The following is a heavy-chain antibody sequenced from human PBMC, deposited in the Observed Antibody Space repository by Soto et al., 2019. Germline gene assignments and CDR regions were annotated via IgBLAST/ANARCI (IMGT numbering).Heavy chain of an antibody. D-gene: IGHD5-12*01. J-gene: IGHJ5*02. V-gene: IGHV2-5*02. CDR1: GFSLSTSGVG. CDR3: ARHVDLGAKTCPNWFRP. CDR2: IYWDDDK. Sequence: QLTLKESGPTLVKPTQTLTLTCTFSGFSLSTSGVGVGWIRQPPGKALEWLALIYWDDDKRYSPSLKSRLTIPKEPSKNQVVPTMTKKDPVDTSPYYCARHVDLGAKTCPNWFRPWGQGTLVTVSS.